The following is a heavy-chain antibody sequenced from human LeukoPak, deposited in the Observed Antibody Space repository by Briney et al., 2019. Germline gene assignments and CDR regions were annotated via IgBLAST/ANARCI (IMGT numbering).Heavy chain of an antibody. D-gene: IGHD6-19*01. J-gene: IGHJ6*03. CDR3: ARDKGAWFYYYYMDV. Sequence: ASVKVSCKASGYTFTDYGVTWVRQAPGQGLEWVGWISTYNGHTKYAQNLQGRVTMTTDTSTSTAHMELRSLRYDDTAVYYCARDKGAWFYYYYMDVWGKGTTVTVSS. CDR1: GYTFTDYG. CDR2: ISTYNGHT. V-gene: IGHV1-18*01.